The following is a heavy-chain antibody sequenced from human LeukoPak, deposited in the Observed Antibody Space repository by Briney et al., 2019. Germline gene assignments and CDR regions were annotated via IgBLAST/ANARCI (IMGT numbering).Heavy chain of an antibody. CDR3: AALYATVTTLWYFDY. D-gene: IGHD4-17*01. Sequence: SQTLSLTCTVSGGSISSGSYYWSWIRQPAGKGLEWIGRIYTSGSTNYNPSLKSRVTMSVDTSKNQFSLKLSSVTAADTAVYYCAALYATVTTLWYFDYWGQGTLVTVSS. CDR1: GGSISSGSYY. CDR2: IYTSGST. J-gene: IGHJ4*02. V-gene: IGHV4-61*02.